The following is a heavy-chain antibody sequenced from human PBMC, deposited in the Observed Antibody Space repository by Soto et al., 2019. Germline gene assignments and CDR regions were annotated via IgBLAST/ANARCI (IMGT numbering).Heavy chain of an antibody. CDR2: IYDSGST. J-gene: IGHJ4*02. V-gene: IGHV4-31*03. Sequence: SETLSLTCTVSGGSISSGGYYWSWIRQHPGKGLEWIGYIYDSGSTFYNPSLNSRVIISLDTSKNQFSLKLSSVTAADTAVYYCATLSFIWYNFDHWGQGTLVTVSS. CDR1: GGSISSGGYY. D-gene: IGHD1-1*01. CDR3: ATLSFIWYNFDH.